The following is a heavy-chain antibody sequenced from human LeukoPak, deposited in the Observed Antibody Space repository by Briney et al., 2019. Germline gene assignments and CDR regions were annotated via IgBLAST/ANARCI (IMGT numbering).Heavy chain of an antibody. CDR3: ARGDIVVVPAAIVAWFDP. J-gene: IGHJ5*02. CDR2: TNHSGST. D-gene: IGHD2-2*02. Sequence: SETLSLTCAVYGGSFSGYYWSWIRQPPGKGLEWIGETNHSGSTNYNPSLKSRVTISVDTSKNQFSLKLSSVTAADTAVYYCARGDIVVVPAAIVAWFDPWGQGTLVTVSS. V-gene: IGHV4-34*01. CDR1: GGSFSGYY.